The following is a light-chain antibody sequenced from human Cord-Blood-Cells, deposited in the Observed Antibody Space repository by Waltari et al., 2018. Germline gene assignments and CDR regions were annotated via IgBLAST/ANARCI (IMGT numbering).Light chain of an antibody. Sequence: QAVLTQPSSLSASPGASASLTCTLRSGIHVGTYRIYWYQPTPGSPPQYLLRYRSDSDKQQGSGVPSRFSGSKEASANAGILLISGLQSEDEADYYCMIWHSSAWVFGGGTKLTVL. V-gene: IGLV5-45*02. J-gene: IGLJ3*02. CDR2: YRSDSDK. CDR3: MIWHSSAWV. CDR1: SGIHVGTYR.